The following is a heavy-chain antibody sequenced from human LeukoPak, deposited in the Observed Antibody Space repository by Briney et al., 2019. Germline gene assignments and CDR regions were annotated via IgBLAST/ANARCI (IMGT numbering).Heavy chain of an antibody. CDR3: ARDWLPFDY. CDR1: GFTFSGSA. Sequence: SGGSLRLSCAASGFTFSGSAMHWVRQASGKGLEWVSVIYSGGSTYYADSVKGRFTISRDNSKNTLYLQMNSLRAEDTAVYYCARDWLPFDYWGQGTLVTVSS. D-gene: IGHD6-19*01. J-gene: IGHJ4*02. V-gene: IGHV3-53*01. CDR2: IYSGGST.